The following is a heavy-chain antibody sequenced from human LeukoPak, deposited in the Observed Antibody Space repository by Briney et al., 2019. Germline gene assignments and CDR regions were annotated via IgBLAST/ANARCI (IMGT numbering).Heavy chain of an antibody. CDR1: GGSISSYY. D-gene: IGHD3-10*02. CDR2: IYYSGST. J-gene: IGHJ6*02. V-gene: IGHV4-59*01. CDR3: ARPMIGGGPYGMDV. Sequence: SETLSLTCTVSGGSISSYYWSWIRQPPGKGLEWIGYIYYSGSTNYNPSLKSRVTISVDTSKNQFSLKLSSVTAADTAVYYCARPMIGGGPYGMDVWGQGTTVTVSS.